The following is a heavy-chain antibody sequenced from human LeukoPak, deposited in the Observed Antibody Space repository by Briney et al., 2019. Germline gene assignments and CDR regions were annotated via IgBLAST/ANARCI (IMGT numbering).Heavy chain of an antibody. V-gene: IGHV1-69*05. CDR1: GGTFCSYA. J-gene: IGHJ4*02. CDR2: IIPIFGTA. D-gene: IGHD6-13*01. Sequence: ASVKVSCKASGGTFCSYAISWVRQAPGQGLEWMGGIIPIFGTANYAQKFQGRVTITTDESTSTAYMELSSLRSEDTAVYYCARGDPRIAAGGGYYFDYWGQGTLVTVSS. CDR3: ARGDPRIAAGGGYYFDY.